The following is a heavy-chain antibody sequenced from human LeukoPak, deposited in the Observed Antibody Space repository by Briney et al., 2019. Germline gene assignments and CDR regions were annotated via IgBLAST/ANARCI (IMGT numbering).Heavy chain of an antibody. CDR3: TRGRGSTSSNFDY. CDR2: INPNSGGT. Sequence: ASVKVSCKASGYTFTGYYMHWVRQAPGQGLEWMGWINPNSGGTNYAQKFQGRVTTTRDTSISTAYMELSRLRSDDTAVYYCTRGRGSTSSNFDYWGQGTLVTASS. CDR1: GYTFTGYY. V-gene: IGHV1-2*02. J-gene: IGHJ4*02. D-gene: IGHD2-2*01.